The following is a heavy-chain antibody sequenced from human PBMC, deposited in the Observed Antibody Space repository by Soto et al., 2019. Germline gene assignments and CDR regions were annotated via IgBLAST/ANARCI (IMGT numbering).Heavy chain of an antibody. Sequence: SETLSLTCTVSGASVSSGDYYWSCIRQPPGKGLEWIGYIYSSGGSYYNPSLKGRLTISIDTSKNQFSLKLSSVTAADTAVYYCASRSGSYPYYFDYWGQGTLVTVSS. V-gene: IGHV4-30-4*02. J-gene: IGHJ4*02. D-gene: IGHD1-26*01. CDR2: IYSSGGS. CDR1: GASVSSGDYY. CDR3: ASRSGSYPYYFDY.